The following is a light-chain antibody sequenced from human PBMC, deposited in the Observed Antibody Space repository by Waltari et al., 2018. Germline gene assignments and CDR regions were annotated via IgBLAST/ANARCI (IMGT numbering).Light chain of an antibody. CDR1: SSNIGSYT. V-gene: IGLV1-44*01. CDR3: AAWDDSLNGRGV. CDR2: SNN. Sequence: QSVLTQPPSASGTPGQRVTISCSGGSSNIGSYTVNWSQQLPGTAPKLLIYSNNQRPSGVPDRFSGSKSGTSASLAISGLQSEDEADYYCAAWDDSLNGRGVFGGGTKLTVL. J-gene: IGLJ2*01.